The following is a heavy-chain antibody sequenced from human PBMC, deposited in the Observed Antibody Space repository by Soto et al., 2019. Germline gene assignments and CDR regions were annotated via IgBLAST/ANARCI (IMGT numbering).Heavy chain of an antibody. J-gene: IGHJ4*02. CDR3: AREGSSSGPDYEY. V-gene: IGHV3-72*01. CDR2: TRNKASSYTT. Sequence: GGSLRLSCASSGFSFSGYYINWVRQGPGKGLEWVGRTRNKASSYTTDYAAFVKGRFTISRDDSKNLIYLQMNSLKTEDTAVDYCAREGSSSGPDYEYWGQGT. D-gene: IGHD3-22*01. CDR1: GFSFSGYY.